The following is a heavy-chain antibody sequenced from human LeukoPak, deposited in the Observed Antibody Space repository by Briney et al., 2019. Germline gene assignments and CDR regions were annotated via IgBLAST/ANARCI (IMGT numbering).Heavy chain of an antibody. V-gene: IGHV1-2*06. Sequence: ASVKVSCKASGYTFTGYYMHRVRQAPGQGLEWMGRINPNSGGTNYAQKFQGRVTMTRDTSISTAYMELSRLRSDDTAVYYCASPTYYYDSSGYCWGQGTLVTVSS. CDR1: GYTFTGYY. CDR3: ASPTYYYDSSGYC. J-gene: IGHJ4*02. CDR2: INPNSGGT. D-gene: IGHD3-22*01.